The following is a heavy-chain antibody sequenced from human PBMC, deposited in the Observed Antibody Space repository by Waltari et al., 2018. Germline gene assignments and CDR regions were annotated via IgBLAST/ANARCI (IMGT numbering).Heavy chain of an antibody. J-gene: IGHJ5*01. CDR1: NASLNNHS. Sequence: QVHLQESGPGLVKPSETLSLTCTVPNASLNNHSWSWISQPPGKGMKWIGWINPITADTNYQPVHGSRVIISAATTNNLFSLKWSLVTAEDTVIYYCAREVSLYRSSGGWIGPWGQGMLVTVSS. V-gene: IGHV4-59*11. CDR3: AREVSLYRSSGGWIGP. CDR2: INPITADT. D-gene: IGHD6-19*01.